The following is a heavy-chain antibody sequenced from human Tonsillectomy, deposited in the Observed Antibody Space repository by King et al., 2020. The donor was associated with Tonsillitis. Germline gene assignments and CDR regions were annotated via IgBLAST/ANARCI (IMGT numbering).Heavy chain of an antibody. CDR1: GFTFSSYD. Sequence: VQLVQSGGGLVQPGGSLRLSCAASGFTFSSYDMHWVRQATGKGLEWVSAIGTAGDTYYPGSVKGRFTISRENAKNSLYLQMNSLRAGDTAVYYCARNQLRGQTYYDFWGTTYYYGMDVGGQGTTVTVSS. CDR2: IGTAGDT. CDR3: ARNQLRGQTYYDFWGTTYYYGMDV. V-gene: IGHV3-13*01. D-gene: IGHD3-3*01. J-gene: IGHJ6*02.